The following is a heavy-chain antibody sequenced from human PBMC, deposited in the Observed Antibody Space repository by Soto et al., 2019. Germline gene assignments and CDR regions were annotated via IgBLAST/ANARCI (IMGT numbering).Heavy chain of an antibody. D-gene: IGHD3-10*01. CDR3: ARSVSFGEADS. V-gene: IGHV4-39*07. CDR2: IYYSGKT. Sequence: SETLSLTCSVSGGSISNSRDYWGWIRQPPGKGLEWIATIYYSGKTYYNPSLKSRVTISVDTSKNQFSLNLRSVSAADTAVYFCARSVSFGEADSWGQGILVTVSS. J-gene: IGHJ4*02. CDR1: GGSISNSRDY.